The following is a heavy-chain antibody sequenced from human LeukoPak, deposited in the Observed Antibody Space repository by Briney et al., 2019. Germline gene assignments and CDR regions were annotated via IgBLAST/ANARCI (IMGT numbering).Heavy chain of an antibody. CDR3: ARLPLVGATPVDY. J-gene: IGHJ4*02. CDR2: ISYSGST. D-gene: IGHD1-26*01. CDR1: GGSISSSSYY. Sequence: SETLSLTCTVSGGSISSSSYYWGWIRQPPGKGLEWIGSISYSGSTYYNPSLKSRVTISVDTSKNQFSLKLSSVTAADTAVYYCARLPLVGATPVDYWGQGTLVTVSS. V-gene: IGHV4-39*01.